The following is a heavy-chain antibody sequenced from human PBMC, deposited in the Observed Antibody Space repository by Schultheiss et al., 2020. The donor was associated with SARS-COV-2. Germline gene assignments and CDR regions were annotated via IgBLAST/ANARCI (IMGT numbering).Heavy chain of an antibody. CDR3: AQAGAAAQTGDYGMDV. J-gene: IGHJ6*02. CDR1: GGTFSSYA. D-gene: IGHD6-13*01. V-gene: IGHV1-69*05. CDR2: IIPIFGTP. Sequence: SVKVSCKASGGTFSSYAISWVRQAPGQGLEWMGGIIPIFGTPNYAQKFQGRVTITRDTSASTAYMELSSLRSEDTAVYYCAQAGAAAQTGDYGMDVWGQGTTVTVSS.